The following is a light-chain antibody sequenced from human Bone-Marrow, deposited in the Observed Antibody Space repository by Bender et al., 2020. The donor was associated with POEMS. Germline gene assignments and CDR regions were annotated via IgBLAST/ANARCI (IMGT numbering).Light chain of an antibody. CDR1: TSDVGGYNF. CDR2: DVT. J-gene: IGLJ1*01. V-gene: IGLV2-14*03. CDR3: SSFSSSTTFV. Sequence: QSALTQPASVSGSPGQSISISCTGSTSDVGGYNFVSWYQQRPEKAPKLIIYDVTNRPSGVSTRFSASKSGNTASLTISGLQAEDEADYYCSSFSSSTTFVFGTGTRVTVL.